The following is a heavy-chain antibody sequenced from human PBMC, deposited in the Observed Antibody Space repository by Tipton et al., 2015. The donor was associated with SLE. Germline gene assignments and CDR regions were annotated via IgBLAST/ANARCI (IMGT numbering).Heavy chain of an antibody. J-gene: IGHJ5*02. CDR3: ASAPYSSWLDP. D-gene: IGHD2-15*01. CDR2: IYHSGST. CDR1: GYSLSSGYY. Sequence: TLSLTCAVSGYSLSSGYYWGWMRLPPGKGLEWIGTIYHSGSTYYNPSLGGRVTISLDTSKNQFSLKMTSVTAADTAVYYCASAPYSSWLDPRGQGTLVTVSS. V-gene: IGHV4-38-2*01.